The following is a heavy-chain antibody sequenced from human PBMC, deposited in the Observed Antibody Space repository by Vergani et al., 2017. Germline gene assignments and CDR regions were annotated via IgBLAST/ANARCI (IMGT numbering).Heavy chain of an antibody. CDR2: IYTSGST. Sequence: QVQLQESGPGLVQPSQTLSLTCTVSGGSISSGSYYWSWIRQPAGKGLEWIGRIYTSGSTNYNPSLKSRVTISVDTSKNQFSLKLSSVTAADTAVYYCASDYYGSGGDFWGQGTLVTVSS. CDR3: ASDYYGSGGDF. D-gene: IGHD3-10*01. CDR1: GGSISSGSYY. J-gene: IGHJ4*02. V-gene: IGHV4-61*02.